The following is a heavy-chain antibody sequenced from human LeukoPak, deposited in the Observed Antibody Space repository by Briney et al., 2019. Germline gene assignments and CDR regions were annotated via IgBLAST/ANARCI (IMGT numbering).Heavy chain of an antibody. CDR2: INSDGSST. CDR3: ARDYGGDRRAFDI. CDR1: GFTFSSYW. Sequence: GGSLRLSCAASGFTFSSYWIHWVRQAQGKELVWVSRINSDGSSTMYADSVRGRFTISRDNAKNTLDLQMNSLRPEDTAVYYCARDYGGDRRAFDIWGQGTMVTVSS. D-gene: IGHD4-23*01. J-gene: IGHJ3*02. V-gene: IGHV3-74*03.